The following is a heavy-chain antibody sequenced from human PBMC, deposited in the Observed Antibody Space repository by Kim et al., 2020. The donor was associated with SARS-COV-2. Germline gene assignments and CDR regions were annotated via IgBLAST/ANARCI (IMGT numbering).Heavy chain of an antibody. J-gene: IGHJ4*02. V-gene: IGHV4-39*07. CDR2: IYYSGST. D-gene: IGHD5-18*01. CDR3: ARTVDTAPGDY. Sequence: SETLSLTCTVSGGSISSSSYYWGWIRQPPGKGLEWIGSIYYSGSTYYNPSLKSRVTISVDTSKNQFSLKLSSVTAADTAVYYCARTVDTAPGDYWGQGTLVTVSS. CDR1: GGSISSSSYY.